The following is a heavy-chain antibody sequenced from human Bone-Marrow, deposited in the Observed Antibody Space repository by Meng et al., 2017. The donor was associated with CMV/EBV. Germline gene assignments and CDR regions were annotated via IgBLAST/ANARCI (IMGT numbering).Heavy chain of an antibody. Sequence: GGSLRLSCAASGVTFSSYEINWVRQAPGKGLEWVSYISSSCSTIYYADSVNGRFTISRDNAKNSLYLQMNSLRAEDTAVYYCAGSYDYDDVPHAFDIWGQGTRVTVSS. CDR1: GVTFSSYE. CDR2: ISSSCSTI. V-gene: IGHV3-48*03. D-gene: IGHD4-17*01. CDR3: AGSYDYDDVPHAFDI. J-gene: IGHJ3*02.